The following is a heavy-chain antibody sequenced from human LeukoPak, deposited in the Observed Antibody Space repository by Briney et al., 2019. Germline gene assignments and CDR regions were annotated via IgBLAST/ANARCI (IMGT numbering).Heavy chain of an antibody. CDR2: IKQDGSEK. CDR1: GFTFSSDW. Sequence: GGSLRLSCAASGFTFSSDWMSWVRQAPGKGLEWGANIKQDGSEKYYVDSVKGRFTISRDNAKNSLYLQMNSLRAEDTAVYYCARDESGESELDYWGQGTLVTVSS. J-gene: IGHJ4*02. D-gene: IGHD1-26*01. CDR3: ARDESGESELDY. V-gene: IGHV3-7*01.